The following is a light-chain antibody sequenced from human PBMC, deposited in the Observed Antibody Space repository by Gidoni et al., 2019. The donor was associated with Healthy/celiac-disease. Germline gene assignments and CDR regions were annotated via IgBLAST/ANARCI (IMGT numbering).Light chain of an antibody. CDR2: SNS. CDR3: AAWDDSLNGPVV. CDR1: SSNIGSNT. J-gene: IGLJ2*01. V-gene: IGLV1-44*01. Sequence: QSVLTQPPSASGTPGQRVTISWSGSSSNIGSNTVNWYQQLPGTAPKLLIYSNSQRPSGVPDRFSGSKSGTSASLAISGLQSEDEADYYCAAWDDSLNGPVVFGGGTKLTVL.